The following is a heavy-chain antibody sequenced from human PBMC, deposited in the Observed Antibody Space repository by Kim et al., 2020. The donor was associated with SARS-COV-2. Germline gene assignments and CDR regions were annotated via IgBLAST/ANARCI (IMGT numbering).Heavy chain of an antibody. Sequence: SLKSRVPISVDTSQNQFALKLSSVTAADTAVYYCVRDLANYYESSGSFDYWGRGILVTVSS. V-gene: IGHV4-59*12. D-gene: IGHD3-22*01. CDR3: VRDLANYYESSGSFDY. J-gene: IGHJ4*02.